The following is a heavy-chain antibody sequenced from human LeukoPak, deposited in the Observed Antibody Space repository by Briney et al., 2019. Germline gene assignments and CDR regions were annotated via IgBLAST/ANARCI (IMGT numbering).Heavy chain of an antibody. CDR2: IYSDGST. V-gene: IGHV3-66*01. J-gene: IGHJ4*02. Sequence: GGSLRLSCAASGFTFSDHYMDWVRQAPGKGLEWVSLIYSDGSTYYADSVKGGFSISRDNSKNTLYLQMNSLRADDTAVYYCASGIAAWDYWGQGTLVTVSS. CDR3: ASGIAAWDY. D-gene: IGHD6-6*01. CDR1: GFTFSDHY.